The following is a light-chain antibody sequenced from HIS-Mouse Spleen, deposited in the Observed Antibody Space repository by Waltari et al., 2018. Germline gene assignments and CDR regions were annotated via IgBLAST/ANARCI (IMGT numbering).Light chain of an antibody. V-gene: IGLV2-23*01. CDR3: CSYAGSSTWV. J-gene: IGLJ3*02. Sequence: QSALTQPASVSGSPGQSITISCTGTSSDVGSYNLVSGYQQHPGKAPKLMIYEGSKRRSGVSNRFSGSKSGNTASLTISGLQAEDEADYYCCSYAGSSTWVFGGGTKLTVL. CDR1: SSDVGSYNL. CDR2: EGS.